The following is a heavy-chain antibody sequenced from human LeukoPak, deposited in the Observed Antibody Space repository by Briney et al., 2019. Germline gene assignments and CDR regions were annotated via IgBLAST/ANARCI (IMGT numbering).Heavy chain of an antibody. J-gene: IGHJ4*02. D-gene: IGHD6-19*01. CDR3: ATPTLGSSGWYDFDY. V-gene: IGHV1-46*01. CDR1: GYTFTSYY. Sequence: ASVKVSCKASGYTFTSYYIHWVRQAPGQGPEWMGIISPSGGSTSYAQKFQGRVTMTEDTSTDTAYMELSSLRSEDTAVYYCATPTLGSSGWYDFDYWGQGTLVTVSS. CDR2: ISPSGGST.